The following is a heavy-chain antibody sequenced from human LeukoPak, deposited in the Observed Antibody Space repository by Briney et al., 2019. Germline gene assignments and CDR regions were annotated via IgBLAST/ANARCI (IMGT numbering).Heavy chain of an antibody. V-gene: IGHV1-2*02. D-gene: IGHD4-17*01. CDR2: INPNSGGT. CDR1: GYTFTGYY. Sequence: GASVKVSCKASGYTFTGYYMHWVRQAPGQGLEWMGWINPNSGGTNYAQKFQGRVTTTRDTSISTAYMELSRLRSDDTAVYYCARPVYGDYAEGNWFDPWGQGTLVTVSS. CDR3: ARPVYGDYAEGNWFDP. J-gene: IGHJ5*02.